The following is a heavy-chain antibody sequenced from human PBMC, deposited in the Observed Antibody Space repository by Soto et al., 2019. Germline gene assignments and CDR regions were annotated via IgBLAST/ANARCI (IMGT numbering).Heavy chain of an antibody. D-gene: IGHD3-22*01. CDR3: AADLAAWVTYDVHSANGMDV. Sequence: VKVSCKASGFTFTSSAVQWVRQARGQRLEWIGWIVVGSGNTNYAQKFQERVTITRDMSTSTAYMELSSLRSEDTAVYYCAADLAAWVTYDVHSANGMDVWGQGTTVTVSS. J-gene: IGHJ6*02. V-gene: IGHV1-58*01. CDR1: GFTFTSSA. CDR2: IVVGSGNT.